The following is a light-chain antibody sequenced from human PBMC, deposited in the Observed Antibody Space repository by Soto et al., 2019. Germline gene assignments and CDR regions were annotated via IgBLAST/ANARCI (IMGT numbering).Light chain of an antibody. V-gene: IGKV1-17*01. CDR3: LQYNTYPWT. CDR1: QGIRND. J-gene: IGKJ1*01. Sequence: DIQMTQSPSSLSASVGDRVTITCRASQGIRNDLDWFQQKPAKAPERLIYAASSLQSGVPSRFSCTGSGAAFTLTISSLQAEDSTTYYCLQYNTYPWTFGQGTKVDI. CDR2: AAS.